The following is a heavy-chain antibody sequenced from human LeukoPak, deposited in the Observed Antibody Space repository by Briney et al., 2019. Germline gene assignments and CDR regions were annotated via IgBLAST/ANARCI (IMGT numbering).Heavy chain of an antibody. CDR3: AGQVEYTSSWYKYIWFDP. Sequence: GESLKISCKGSGYSFNNYWIGWVRQMPGKGLEWVGITYPGDSETTYSPSFQGQVIISADKSISTAYLQWYSLKASDTAMYYCAGQVEYTSSWYKYIWFDPWGQGTLVTVSS. J-gene: IGHJ5*02. D-gene: IGHD6-13*01. CDR1: GYSFNNYW. CDR2: TYPGDSET. V-gene: IGHV5-51*01.